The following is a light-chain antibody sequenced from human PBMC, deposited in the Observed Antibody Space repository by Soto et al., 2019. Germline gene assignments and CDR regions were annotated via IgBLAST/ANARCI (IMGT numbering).Light chain of an antibody. CDR1: QSVSSIY. Sequence: EIVLPQSPGTLSLSPGERASLSCRASQSVSSIYLAWYQQKPGQAPRLLIYGASSRATGIPDRFSGSGSGTDFTLTISRLEPEAFAVYYCQQYGSSPLTFGGGTKVEIK. V-gene: IGKV3-20*01. J-gene: IGKJ4*01. CDR2: GAS. CDR3: QQYGSSPLT.